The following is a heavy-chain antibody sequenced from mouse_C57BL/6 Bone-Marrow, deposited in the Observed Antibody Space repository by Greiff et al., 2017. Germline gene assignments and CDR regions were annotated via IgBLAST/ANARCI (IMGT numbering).Heavy chain of an antibody. D-gene: IGHD1-1*02. CDR2: INPNNGGT. CDR3: ARGGSVMDY. V-gene: IGHV1-26*01. Sequence: VQLQQSGPELVKPGASVKISCKASGYTFTDYYMNWVKQSHGKSLEWIGDINPNNGGTSYNQKFKGKATLTVDKSSSTAYMELRSLTSEDSAVYYCARGGSVMDYWGQGISGTVSS. CDR1: GYTFTDYY. J-gene: IGHJ4*01.